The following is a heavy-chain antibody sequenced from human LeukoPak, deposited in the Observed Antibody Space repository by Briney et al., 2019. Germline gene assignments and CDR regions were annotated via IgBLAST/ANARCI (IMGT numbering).Heavy chain of an antibody. J-gene: IGHJ4*02. CDR3: ARHSSGTYYRCDY. Sequence: PSETLSLTCSVSGDSIGSRSYYWSWIRQPPGKGLEWIGSVYYSGTTYYNPSLKSRVTVAVDTSKSQFSLRLSSVTTADTAVYYCARHSSGTYYRCDYWGQGTLVTVSS. D-gene: IGHD1-26*01. V-gene: IGHV4-39*01. CDR1: GDSIGSRSYY. CDR2: VYYSGTT.